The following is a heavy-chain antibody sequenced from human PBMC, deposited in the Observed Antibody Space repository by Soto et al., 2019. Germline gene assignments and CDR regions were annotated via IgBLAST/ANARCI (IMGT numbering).Heavy chain of an antibody. D-gene: IGHD2-21*02. CDR3: ARGGDTDY. CDR2: IQSDGSSP. J-gene: IGHJ4*02. V-gene: IGHV3-74*01. CDR1: GFTFNYYW. Sequence: EVQLVESGGGLVQPGGSLRLSCVASGFTFNYYWMHWVRQAPGKGLVWVSRIQSDGSSPDYVDSVKGRFTISRDNAKNTLYLQMNNLRAEATAVYYCARGGDTDYWGQGTLVTVSS.